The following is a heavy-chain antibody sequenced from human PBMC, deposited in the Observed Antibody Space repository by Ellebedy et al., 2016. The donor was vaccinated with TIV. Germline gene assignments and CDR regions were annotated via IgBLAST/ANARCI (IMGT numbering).Heavy chain of an antibody. J-gene: IGHJ4*02. CDR1: GGSISSYY. CDR3: ARMRSYGFSTPAY. CDR2: MFHSGST. Sequence: SETLSLTXTVSGGSISSYYWSWIRQTPGKGLEWIGSMFHSGSTYYNPSLKSRVTISVDTSKNQMSLKVTSVTAADTAIYYCARMRSYGFSTPAYWGQGTLVSVSS. V-gene: IGHV4-59*04. D-gene: IGHD3-16*01.